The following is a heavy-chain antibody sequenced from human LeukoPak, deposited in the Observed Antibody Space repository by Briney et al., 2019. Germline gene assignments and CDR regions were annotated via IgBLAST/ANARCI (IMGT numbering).Heavy chain of an antibody. J-gene: IGHJ6*03. V-gene: IGHV4-59*01. D-gene: IGHD5-18*01. Sequence: SETLSLTCTVSGGSISSYYWSWIRQPPGKGLEWIGYIYDSGSTNYNPSLKSRVTISVDTSKNQFSLKLSSVTAADTAVYYCARVRSHTAMVSFYYYYYMDVWGKGTTVTISS. CDR1: GGSISSYY. CDR2: IYDSGST. CDR3: ARVRSHTAMVSFYYYYYMDV.